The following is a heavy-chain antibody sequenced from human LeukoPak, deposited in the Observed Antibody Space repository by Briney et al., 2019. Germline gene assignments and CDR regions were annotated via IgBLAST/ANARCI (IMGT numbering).Heavy chain of an antibody. V-gene: IGHV3-21*01. D-gene: IGHD3-10*01. CDR1: GFTFSSYS. Sequence: GGSLRLSCAASGFTFSSYSMNWVRQAPGKGLEWVSSISSSSYIYYADSVKGRFTISRDNAKNSLYLQMNSLRAEDTAVYYCARAPDNYSSKRGVYYYYGMDVWGQGTTVTVSS. CDR2: ISSSSYI. J-gene: IGHJ6*02. CDR3: ARAPDNYSSKRGVYYYYGMDV.